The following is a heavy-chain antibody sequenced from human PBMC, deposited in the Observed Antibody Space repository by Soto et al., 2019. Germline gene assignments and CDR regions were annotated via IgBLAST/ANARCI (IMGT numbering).Heavy chain of an antibody. J-gene: IGHJ4*02. CDR1: GYTFTSYG. CDR2: ISAYNGNT. Sequence: GASVKVSCKASGYTFTSYGISWVRQAPGQGLEWMGWISAYNGNTNYAQKLQGRVTMTTDTSTSTAYMELRSLRSDDTAVYYCARAAGLRYFDWLLLSPFDYWGQGTLVTVSS. V-gene: IGHV1-18*01. D-gene: IGHD3-9*01. CDR3: ARAAGLRYFDWLLLSPFDY.